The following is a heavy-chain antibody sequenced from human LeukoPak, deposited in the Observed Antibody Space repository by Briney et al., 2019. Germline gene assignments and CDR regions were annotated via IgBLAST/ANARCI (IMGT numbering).Heavy chain of an antibody. Sequence: GGSLRLSCAASGFPLSSYAMSWVRQTPGKGLEWVSATSSSDAGTYYADSVRGRFTISRDNSKNTLYLQMNSLRAEDTALYYCATNVDTSDDYWGQGTLVTVSS. J-gene: IGHJ4*02. CDR3: ATNVDTSDDY. D-gene: IGHD5-18*01. CDR2: TSSSDAGT. V-gene: IGHV3-23*01. CDR1: GFPLSSYA.